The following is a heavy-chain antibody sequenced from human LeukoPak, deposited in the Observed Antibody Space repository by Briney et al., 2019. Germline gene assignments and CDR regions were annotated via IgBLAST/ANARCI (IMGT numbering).Heavy chain of an antibody. D-gene: IGHD6-19*01. J-gene: IGHJ4*02. Sequence: ASVKVSCKTSGYTFTGYYMHWVRQAPGQGLEWMGWINPNSGGTNYAQKFQGRVTMTRDTSISTAYMELSRLRSDDTAVYYCARGDSSGWLITRYYFDYWGQGTLVTVSS. V-gene: IGHV1-2*02. CDR3: ARGDSSGWLITRYYFDY. CDR1: GYTFTGYY. CDR2: INPNSGGT.